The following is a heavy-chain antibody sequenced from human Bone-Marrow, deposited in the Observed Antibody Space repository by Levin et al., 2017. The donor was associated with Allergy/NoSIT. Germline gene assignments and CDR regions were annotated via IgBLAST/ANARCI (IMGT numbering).Heavy chain of an antibody. D-gene: IGHD6-13*01. CDR1: GFTFSSYW. V-gene: IGHV3-74*01. CDR2: INSDGSST. Sequence: GESLKISCAASGFTFSSYWMHWVRQAPGKGLVWVSRINSDGSSTSYADSVKGRFTISRDNAKNTLYLQMNSLRAEDTAVYYCARVPAAFNWYFDLWGRGTLVTVSS. J-gene: IGHJ2*01. CDR3: ARVPAAFNWYFDL.